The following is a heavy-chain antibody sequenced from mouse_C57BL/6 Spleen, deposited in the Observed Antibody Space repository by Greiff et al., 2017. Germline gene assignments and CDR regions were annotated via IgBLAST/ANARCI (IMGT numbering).Heavy chain of an antibody. CDR1: GYTFTSYW. V-gene: IGHV1-7*01. Sequence: VQGVESGAELAKPGASVKLSCKASGYTFTSYWMHWVKQRPGQGLEWIGYINPSSGYTKYNQKFKDKATLTADKSSSTAYMQLSSLTYEDSAVYYCASLLLTDYFDYWGQGTTLTVSS. CDR2: INPSSGYT. D-gene: IGHD2-10*01. CDR3: ASLLLTDYFDY. J-gene: IGHJ2*01.